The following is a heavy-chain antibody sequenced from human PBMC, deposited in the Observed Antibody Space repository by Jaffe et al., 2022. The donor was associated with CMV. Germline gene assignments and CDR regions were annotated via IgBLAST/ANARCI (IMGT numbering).Heavy chain of an antibody. J-gene: IGHJ6*02. CDR3: ARDDCSSTSCQFDSYYYYYGMDV. CDR2: ISSSSSTI. V-gene: IGHV3-48*02. Sequence: EVQLVESGGGLVQPGGSLRLSCAASGFTFSSYSMNWVRQAPGKGLEWVSYISSSSSTIYYADSVKGRFTISRDNAKNSLYLQMNSLRDEDTAVYYCARDDCSSTSCQFDSYYYYYGMDVWGQGTTVTVSS. CDR1: GFTFSSYS. D-gene: IGHD2-2*01.